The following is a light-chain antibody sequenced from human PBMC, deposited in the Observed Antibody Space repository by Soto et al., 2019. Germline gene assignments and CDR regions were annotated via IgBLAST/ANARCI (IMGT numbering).Light chain of an antibody. Sequence: QYALTQPASVSGSPGQSITISCTGTSSDVGGYNYVSWYQQHPGKAPKLMIYEVSNRPSGVSNRFSGSKSGNTASLTISGLQAEDEDDYYCSSYTSSSTLVFGTGTKVTV. CDR2: EVS. V-gene: IGLV2-14*01. J-gene: IGLJ1*01. CDR1: SSDVGGYNY. CDR3: SSYTSSSTLV.